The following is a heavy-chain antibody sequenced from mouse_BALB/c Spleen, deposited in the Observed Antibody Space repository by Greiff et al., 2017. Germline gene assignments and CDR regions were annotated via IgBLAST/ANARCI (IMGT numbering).Heavy chain of an antibody. CDR3: ARGVLRFLFDY. Sequence: VQLKQSGAELVKPGASVKLSCTASGFNIKDTYMHWVKQRPEQGLEWIGRIDPANGNTKYDPKFQGKATITADTSSNTAYLQLSSLTSEDTAVYYCARGVLRFLFDYWGQGTTLTVSS. V-gene: IGHV14-3*02. CDR2: IDPANGNT. J-gene: IGHJ2*01. D-gene: IGHD1-1*01. CDR1: GFNIKDTY.